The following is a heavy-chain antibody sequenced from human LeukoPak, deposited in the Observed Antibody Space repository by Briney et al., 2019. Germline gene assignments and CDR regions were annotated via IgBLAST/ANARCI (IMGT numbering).Heavy chain of an antibody. CDR2: IYYSGTT. CDR1: GASVSDYY. CDR3: ASLVLDSSGYYLDY. Sequence: SETLSLTCTVSGASVSDYYWGWIRQPPDKGLECIGYIYYSGTTNYNSSLKSRVTISLDTSKNQFSLKMNSVTAADTAVYYCASLVLDSSGYYLDYWGQGTLVTVSS. J-gene: IGHJ4*02. D-gene: IGHD3-22*01. V-gene: IGHV4-59*02.